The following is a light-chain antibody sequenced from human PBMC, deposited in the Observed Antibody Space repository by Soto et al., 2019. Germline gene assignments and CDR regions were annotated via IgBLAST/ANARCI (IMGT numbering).Light chain of an antibody. CDR2: WAS. Sequence: DIVMTQSPDSLAVSLGERATINCKSSQSVLYSSNNKHYLAWYQQKPGQPPKLLIYWASTRESGVPDRFSGSGSGTDFTLTISSLQAEDVAVYHCQQYYDTPWTFGQGTKVEIK. J-gene: IGKJ1*01. CDR3: QQYYDTPWT. CDR1: QSVLYSSNNKHY. V-gene: IGKV4-1*01.